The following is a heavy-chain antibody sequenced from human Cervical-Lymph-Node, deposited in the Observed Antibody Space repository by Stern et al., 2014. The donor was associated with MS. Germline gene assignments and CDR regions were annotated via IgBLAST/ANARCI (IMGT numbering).Heavy chain of an antibody. CDR1: GGSISSSNW. J-gene: IGHJ3*02. CDR3: ARELPDLNAFDI. Sequence: VHLVESGPGLVKPSGTLSLTCAVSGGSISSSNWGSWVRQSPGKGLEWIGEIYHSGGTKYSPSFESRVIISVDKSKNQSSLKLIYVTAADTAVYYCARELPDLNAFDIWGQGTMVTVSS. V-gene: IGHV4-4*02. CDR2: IYHSGGT. D-gene: IGHD1-14*01.